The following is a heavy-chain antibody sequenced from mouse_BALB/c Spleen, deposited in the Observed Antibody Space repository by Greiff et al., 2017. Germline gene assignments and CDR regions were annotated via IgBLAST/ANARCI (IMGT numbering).Heavy chain of an antibody. Sequence: EVQGVESGGGLVKPGGSLKLSCAASGFTFSSYAMSWVRQTPEKRLEWVASISSGGSTYYPDSVKGRFTISRDNARNILYLQMSSLRSEDTAMYYCARGDLLWLRQNAMDYWGQGTSVTGSS. D-gene: IGHD2-2*01. CDR1: GFTFSSYA. V-gene: IGHV5-6-5*01. CDR3: ARGDLLWLRQNAMDY. J-gene: IGHJ4*01. CDR2: ISSGGST.